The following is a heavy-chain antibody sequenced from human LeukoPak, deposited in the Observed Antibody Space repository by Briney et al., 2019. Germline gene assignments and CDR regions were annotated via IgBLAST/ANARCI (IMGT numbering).Heavy chain of an antibody. Sequence: GGSLRLSCAASGFTFNDYSMHWVRQAPGKGLEWVSGISWNSGSIDYADSVKGRFSISRENAKNSLYLQMDSLNPEDTAVYYCAKGLLWSEVYYYYGMDVWGQGTTVTVSS. V-gene: IGHV3-9*01. J-gene: IGHJ6*02. D-gene: IGHD3-10*01. CDR1: GFTFNDYS. CDR3: AKGLLWSEVYYYYGMDV. CDR2: ISWNSGSI.